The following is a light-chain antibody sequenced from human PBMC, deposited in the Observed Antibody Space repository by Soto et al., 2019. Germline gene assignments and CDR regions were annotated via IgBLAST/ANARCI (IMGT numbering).Light chain of an antibody. CDR1: QSISSR. CDR2: KAS. V-gene: IGKV1-5*03. J-gene: IGKJ1*01. CDR3: QQYNSYWT. Sequence: DIPMTQSPSTLSASVGDRVTITCRASQSISSRLAWYQQKPGKAPKLLIYKASSLESGLPSRFSGSGSGTEFTLTISSLQTDDSATYYCQQYNSYWTFGQGTKVEIK.